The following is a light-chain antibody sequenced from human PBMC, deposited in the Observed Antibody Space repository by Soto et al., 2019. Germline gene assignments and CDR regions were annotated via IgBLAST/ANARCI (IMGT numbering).Light chain of an antibody. CDR2: DVG. V-gene: IGLV2-14*01. CDR3: NSYRTVSTYV. J-gene: IGLJ1*01. Sequence: QSALTQPASVSGSPVQSITIACTGTSSDIGGYNFVSWYQQHPGKAPKLLIYDVGNRPSGVSNRFSGSKSGNTASLTISGLQAEDEAHYYCNSYRTVSTYVFGTGTKVTVL. CDR1: SSDIGGYNF.